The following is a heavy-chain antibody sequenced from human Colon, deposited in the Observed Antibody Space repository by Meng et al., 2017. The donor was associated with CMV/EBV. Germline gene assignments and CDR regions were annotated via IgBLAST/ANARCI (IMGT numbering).Heavy chain of an antibody. CDR1: GDSITGYY. J-gene: IGHJ4*02. V-gene: IGHV4-59*01. CDR3: ARGVSNYNY. Sequence: AGSLRLSCNVSGDSITGYYWTWIRQPPGKGLEWIGYVYDSGSTNYNPTLKSALTVSVDTSKNQFSLKLTSVTAADTAGYYCARGVSNYNYWGQGTLVTVSS. CDR2: VYDSGST. D-gene: IGHD4-11*01.